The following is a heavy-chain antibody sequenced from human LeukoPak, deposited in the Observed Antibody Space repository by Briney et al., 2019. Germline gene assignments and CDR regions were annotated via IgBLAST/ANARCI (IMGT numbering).Heavy chain of an antibody. CDR1: GDSISSSNSY. V-gene: IGHV4-39*01. CDR3: ARLIGPPDGPPSSYYFDY. CDR2: LYYSGSS. J-gene: IGHJ4*02. Sequence: SETLSLTCTVSGDSISSSNSYRGWIRQPPGKGLEWIGSLYYSGSSYYNPSLKSRVTISADTSKNQFSLKLTSVTAADTAVYYCARLIGPPDGPPSSYYFDYWGQGTLVTVSS. D-gene: IGHD1-26*01.